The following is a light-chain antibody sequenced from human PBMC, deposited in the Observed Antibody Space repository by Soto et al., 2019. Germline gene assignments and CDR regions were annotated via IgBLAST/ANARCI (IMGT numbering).Light chain of an antibody. CDR3: QQYATSPFT. CDR2: GAS. V-gene: IGKV3-20*01. CDR1: QSVSSRY. Sequence: EIVLTQSPGTLSLSPGERATLSCRDSQSVSSRYLAWYQQKPGQAPRLLIYGASSRATGIPDRFSGSGSGTDFTLTISRLVPEDFAVYYCQQYATSPFTFGGGTKVDIK. J-gene: IGKJ4*01.